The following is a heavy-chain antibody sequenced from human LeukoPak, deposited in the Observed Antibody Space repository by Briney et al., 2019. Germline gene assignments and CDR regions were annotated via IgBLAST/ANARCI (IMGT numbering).Heavy chain of an antibody. Sequence: SETLSLTCAVYGGSFSGYYWSWIRQPPGKGLEWIGEINHSGSTNYNPSLKSRVTISVDTSKNLFSLKLSSVTAADTAVYYCARGLYYYGSGSYYSPPWYYYYGMDVWGKGTTVTVSS. D-gene: IGHD3-10*01. V-gene: IGHV4-34*01. CDR1: GGSFSGYY. CDR3: ARGLYYYGSGSYYSPPWYYYYGMDV. CDR2: INHSGST. J-gene: IGHJ6*04.